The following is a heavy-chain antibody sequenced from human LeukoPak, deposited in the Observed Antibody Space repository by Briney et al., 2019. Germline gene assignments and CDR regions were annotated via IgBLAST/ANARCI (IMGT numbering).Heavy chain of an antibody. Sequence: PGGSLRLSCAASGFTFSDYYMSWIRQAPGKGLEWVSYISSRGSTIYYADSVKGRFTISRDNAKNPLYLQMNSLRAEDPAVYYCARDWGSMDDPPFDPWGQGTLVTVSS. J-gene: IGHJ5*02. CDR2: ISSRGSTI. D-gene: IGHD3-16*01. V-gene: IGHV3-11*01. CDR1: GFTFSDYY. CDR3: ARDWGSMDDPPFDP.